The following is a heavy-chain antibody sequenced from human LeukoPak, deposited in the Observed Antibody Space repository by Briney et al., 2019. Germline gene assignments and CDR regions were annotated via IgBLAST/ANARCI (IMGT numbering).Heavy chain of an antibody. CDR3: AKDGGYSYGQYYFDY. D-gene: IGHD5-18*01. V-gene: IGHV3-23*01. J-gene: IGHJ4*02. CDR2: ISGSGGST. Sequence: GGSLRLSCAASGLTFSSYAMSWVRQAPGKGLEWVSAISGSGGSTYYADSVKGRFTISRDNSKNTLYLQMNSLRAEDTAVYYCAKDGGYSYGQYYFDYWGQGTLVTVSS. CDR1: GLTFSSYA.